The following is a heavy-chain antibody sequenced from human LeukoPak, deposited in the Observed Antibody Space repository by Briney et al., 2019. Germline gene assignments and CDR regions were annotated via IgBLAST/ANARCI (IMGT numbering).Heavy chain of an antibody. D-gene: IGHD2-2*01. CDR3: ARWGIESCSTTSCYFDS. J-gene: IGHJ4*02. CDR2: TYYRSKWSY. V-gene: IGHV6-1*01. CDR1: GDSVSTNSAA. Sequence: SQTLSLTCAISGDSVSTNSAAWNWIRQSPSRGLEWLGRTYYRSKWSYDYAVSVKSRITINPDTSKNQFSLQLNSVTPEDTAVYYCARWGIESCSTTSCYFDSWGQGTLVTVSS.